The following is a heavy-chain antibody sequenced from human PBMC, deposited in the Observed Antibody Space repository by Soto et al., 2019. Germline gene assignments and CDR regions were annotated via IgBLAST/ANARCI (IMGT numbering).Heavy chain of an antibody. D-gene: IGHD4-17*01. J-gene: IGHJ4*02. V-gene: IGHV1-69*04. Sequence: SVKVSCKASGGTFSSYTISWVRQAPGQGLEWMERIIPILGIANYARKFQGRVTITADKSTSTAYMELSSLRSEDTAVYYCARDPSLVTTVTNEKFDYWGQGTLVTVS. CDR2: IIPILGIA. CDR1: GGTFSSYT. CDR3: ARDPSLVTTVTNEKFDY.